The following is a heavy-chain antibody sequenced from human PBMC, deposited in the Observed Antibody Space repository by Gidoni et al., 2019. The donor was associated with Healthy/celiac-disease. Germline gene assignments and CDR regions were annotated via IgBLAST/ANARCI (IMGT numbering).Heavy chain of an antibody. D-gene: IGHD3-3*01. V-gene: IGHV3-21*01. J-gene: IGHJ6*02. CDR1: GFTFSSYS. CDR3: ARTVRGITIFDGEDYYYYGMDV. CDR2: ISSSSSYI. Sequence: EVQLVESGGGLVKPGGSLRLSCAASGFTFSSYSMNWVRQAPGKGLEWVSSISSSSSYIYYADSVKGRFTISRDNAKNSLYLQMNSLRAEDTAVYYCARTVRGITIFDGEDYYYYGMDVWGQGTTVTVSS.